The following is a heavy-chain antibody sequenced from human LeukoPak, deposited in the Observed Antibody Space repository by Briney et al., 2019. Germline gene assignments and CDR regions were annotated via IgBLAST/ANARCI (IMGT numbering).Heavy chain of an antibody. J-gene: IGHJ4*02. V-gene: IGHV3-21*01. CDR1: RFTFSSYN. CDR2: ISSSSSYI. Sequence: GGSLRLSCAACRFTFSSYNMDWVRQAPGKGLEWVSSISSSSSYIYYADSVKVRFTISRDNAKNSLYLQMNSLRAEDTAVYYCARGLPYYGSGSYSESYFDYWGQGTLVTVSS. CDR3: ARGLPYYGSGSYSESYFDY. D-gene: IGHD3-10*01.